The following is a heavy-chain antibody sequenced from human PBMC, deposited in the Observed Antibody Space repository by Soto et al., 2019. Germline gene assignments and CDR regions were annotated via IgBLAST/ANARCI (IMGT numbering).Heavy chain of an antibody. V-gene: IGHV4-39*01. CDR2: IYYSGST. Sequence: SETLSLTCTVSGGSISSSSYYWGWIRQPPGKGLEWIGSIYYSGSTYYNPSLKSRVTISVDTSKNQFSLKLSSVTAADTVLYYCARLYSSSWTGNWFDPWGQGTLVTVSS. CDR1: GGSISSSSYY. J-gene: IGHJ5*02. D-gene: IGHD6-13*01. CDR3: ARLYSSSWTGNWFDP.